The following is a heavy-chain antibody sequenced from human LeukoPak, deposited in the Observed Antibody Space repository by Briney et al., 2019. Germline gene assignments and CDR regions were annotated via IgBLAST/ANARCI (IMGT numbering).Heavy chain of an antibody. V-gene: IGHV4-4*07. CDR2: IDTSGST. CDR3: ARAASAMFELNWFDP. J-gene: IGHJ5*02. Sequence: SETLSLTCTISGGSISSYYWSWIRQPAGKGLEWIGRIDTSGSTNYNPSLKSRVTISVDKSKNQFSLKLSSVTAADTAVYYCARAASAMFELNWFDPWGHGTLVTVSS. CDR1: GGSISSYY. D-gene: IGHD3-10*02.